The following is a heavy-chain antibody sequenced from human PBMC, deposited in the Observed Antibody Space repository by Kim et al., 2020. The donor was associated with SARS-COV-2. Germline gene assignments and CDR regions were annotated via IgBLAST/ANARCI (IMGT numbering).Heavy chain of an antibody. CDR1: GFTFGNYW. V-gene: IGHV3-7*01. Sequence: GGSLRLSCAASGFTFGNYWMIWVRQAPGKVLEWVANIKLDGSEKYYMDSVKGRFTISRDNAKNSLYLQMNSLRVEDTAVYYCARSGWDYWGQGTLVTVSS. D-gene: IGHD6-19*01. CDR3: ARSGWDY. J-gene: IGHJ4*02. CDR2: IKLDGSEK.